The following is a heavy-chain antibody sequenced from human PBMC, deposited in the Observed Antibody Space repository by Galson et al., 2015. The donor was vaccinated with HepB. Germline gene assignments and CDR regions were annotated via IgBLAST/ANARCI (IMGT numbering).Heavy chain of an antibody. J-gene: IGHJ2*01. CDR1: GGSISSSSYY. CDR2: IYYSGST. V-gene: IGHV4-39*01. Sequence: SETLSLTCTVSGGSISSSSYYWGWIRQPPGKGLEWIGSIYYSGSTYYNPSLKSRVTISVDTSKNQFSLRLSSVTAADTAVYYCARHSYAGSSSWYAGEINWYFDLWGRGTLVTVSS. CDR3: ARHSYAGSSSWYAGEINWYFDL. D-gene: IGHD6-13*01.